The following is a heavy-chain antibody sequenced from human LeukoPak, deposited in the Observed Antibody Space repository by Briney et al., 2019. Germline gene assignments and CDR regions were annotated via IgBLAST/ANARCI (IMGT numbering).Heavy chain of an antibody. D-gene: IGHD3-9*01. V-gene: IGHV3-48*03. J-gene: IGHJ4*02. Sequence: GGSLRLSCAASGFTFSSYEMNWVRQAPRKGLEWVSYISSSGSTIYYADSVKGRFTISRDNAKNSLYLQMNSLRAEDTAVYYCAVWGGITYYDIHFDYWGQGTLVTVSS. CDR1: GFTFSSYE. CDR2: ISSSGSTI. CDR3: AVWGGITYYDIHFDY.